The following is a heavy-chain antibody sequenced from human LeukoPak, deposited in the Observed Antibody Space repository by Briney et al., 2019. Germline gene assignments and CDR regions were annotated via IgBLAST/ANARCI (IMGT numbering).Heavy chain of an antibody. V-gene: IGHV1-2*02. Sequence: ASVNVSCKASGYTFSDYYIHWVRQAPGQGLEWMGWINPNSGGTNYAQKFQGRVTMTRDTSISTAYMELSRLRSDDTAVYYCARDPGGSSSWFDPWGQGTLVTVSS. D-gene: IGHD6-13*01. CDR2: INPNSGGT. J-gene: IGHJ5*02. CDR3: ARDPGGSSSWFDP. CDR1: GYTFSDYY.